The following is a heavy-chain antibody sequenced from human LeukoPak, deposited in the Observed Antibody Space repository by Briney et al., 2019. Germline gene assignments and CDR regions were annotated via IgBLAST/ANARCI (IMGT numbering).Heavy chain of an antibody. CDR1: GGSISSYY. CDR2: IYNTLDT. CDR3: ARRRYYDSTGYNPTYYFDY. D-gene: IGHD3-22*01. J-gene: IGHJ4*02. V-gene: IGHV4-59*01. Sequence: SETLSLTRTVSGGSISSYYWSWIRQPPGKRLEWIGYIYNTLDTTYNPSLESRVTISLDMSNKQFSLRLSSVTAADTAVYYCARRRYYDSTGYNPTYYFDYWGQGILVTVSS.